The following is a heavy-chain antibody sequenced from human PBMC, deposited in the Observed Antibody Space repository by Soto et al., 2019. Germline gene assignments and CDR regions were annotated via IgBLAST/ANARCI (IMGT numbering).Heavy chain of an antibody. D-gene: IGHD1-26*01. CDR2: IIPIFGTA. J-gene: IGHJ6*02. CDR1: GGTFSSYA. Sequence: QVQLVQSGAEVKKPGSSVKVSCKASGGTFSSYAISWVRQAPGQGLEWMGGIIPIFGTADYAQKFQGRVTMTADESTSTAYMERSSLRSEDTAVYYCASHSGSSPEGRYYYNMDVWGQGTTVTVSS. V-gene: IGHV1-69*12. CDR3: ASHSGSSPEGRYYYNMDV.